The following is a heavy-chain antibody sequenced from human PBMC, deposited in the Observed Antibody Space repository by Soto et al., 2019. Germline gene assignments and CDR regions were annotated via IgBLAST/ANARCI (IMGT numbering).Heavy chain of an antibody. V-gene: IGHV4-38-2*02. CDR3: ARDFSRDGSYYDY. J-gene: IGHJ4*02. Sequence: SETLSLTCAVSGYSISSGYYWGWIRQPPGKGLEWIGSIYHSGSTYYNPSLKSRVTISVDTSKDQFSLKLSSVTAADTAVYYCARDFSRDGSYYDYWGQGTLVTVS. CDR2: IYHSGST. D-gene: IGHD1-26*01. CDR1: GYSISSGYY.